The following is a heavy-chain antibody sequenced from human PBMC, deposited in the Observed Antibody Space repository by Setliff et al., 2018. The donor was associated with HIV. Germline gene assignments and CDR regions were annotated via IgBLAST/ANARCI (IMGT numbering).Heavy chain of an antibody. CDR2: IDPSNSNT. J-gene: IGHJ4*02. CDR3: VRGFYGDYYFDY. Sequence: PGESLKISCKGSGYSFTSYWISWVRQMPGKGLEWMGRIDPSNSNTNYSPSFQGHVTISADKSISTAYLQWSSLKASDTAMYYCVRGFYGDYYFDYWGQGTLVTVSS. V-gene: IGHV5-10-1*01. D-gene: IGHD4-17*01. CDR1: GYSFTSYW.